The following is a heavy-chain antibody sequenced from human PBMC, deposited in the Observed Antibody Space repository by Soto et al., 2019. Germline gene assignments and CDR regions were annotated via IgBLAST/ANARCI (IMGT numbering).Heavy chain of an antibody. CDR3: SRARRNGTQSRYAFAV. V-gene: IGHV3-72*01. CDR2: SRNKANSYTT. D-gene: IGHD1-26*01. CDR1: GFSFSDHY. Sequence: SGGSLRLSCAASGFSFSDHYMDWVRQAPGKGLEWVGRSRNKANSYTTEYAASVKGRFTISRADSSNSLYLQMNNLKTEDTAVYYCSRARRNGTQSRYAFAVWGQGAMVTVSS. J-gene: IGHJ3*01.